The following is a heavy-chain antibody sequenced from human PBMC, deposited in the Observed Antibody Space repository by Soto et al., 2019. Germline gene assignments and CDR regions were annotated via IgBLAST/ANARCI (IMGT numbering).Heavy chain of an antibody. D-gene: IGHD3-10*01. CDR2: IYYSGST. J-gene: IGHJ6*02. CDR1: GGSISSGDYY. CDR3: AGGPYYYGSGPGYYYYGMDV. V-gene: IGHV4-30-4*01. Sequence: SETLSLTCTVSGGSISSGDYYWSWIRQPPGKGLEWIGYIYYSGSTYYNPSLKSRVTISVDTSKNQFSLKLSSVTAADTAVYYCAGGPYYYGSGPGYYYYGMDVCGQGTKVTV.